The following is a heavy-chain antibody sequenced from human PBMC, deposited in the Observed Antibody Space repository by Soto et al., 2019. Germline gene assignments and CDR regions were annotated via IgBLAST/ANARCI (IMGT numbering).Heavy chain of an antibody. Sequence: VGSLRLSCAGSTFNFTHYTLSWVRQARGKGLEWVSSISATNTYIFYADSVKGRFTISRDNAKKSVSLQMSSLRAEDTALYYCARVNSATGSMHFDHWGQGTLVTVSS. CDR3: ARVNSATGSMHFDH. CDR2: ISATNTYI. D-gene: IGHD3-9*01. J-gene: IGHJ4*02. V-gene: IGHV3-21*01. CDR1: TFNFTHYT.